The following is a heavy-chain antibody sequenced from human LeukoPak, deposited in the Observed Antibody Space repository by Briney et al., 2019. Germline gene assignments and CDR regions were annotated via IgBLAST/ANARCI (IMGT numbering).Heavy chain of an antibody. CDR3: ARDPHRERSYYDILTGNNYYYGMDV. CDR2: IISSSSYI. CDR1: GFTFSSYS. Sequence: KAGGSLRLSCAASGFTFSSYSMNWVRQAPGKGLEWVSSIISSSSYIYYADSVKGRFTISRDNAKNSLYLQMNSLRAEDTAVYYCARDPHRERSYYDILTGNNYYYGMDVWGQGTTVTVSS. V-gene: IGHV3-21*01. D-gene: IGHD3-9*01. J-gene: IGHJ6*02.